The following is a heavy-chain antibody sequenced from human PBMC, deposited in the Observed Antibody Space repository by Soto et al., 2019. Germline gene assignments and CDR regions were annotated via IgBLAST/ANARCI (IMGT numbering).Heavy chain of an antibody. CDR1: GDSVSSNSAA. CDR3: ARPSTITMVREVIIPTYFDY. D-gene: IGHD3-10*01. CDR2: TYYRSKWYN. J-gene: IGHJ4*02. V-gene: IGHV6-1*01. Sequence: PSQTLSLTCAISGDSVSSNSAAWNWIRQSPSRGLEWLGRTYYRSKWYNDYAVSVKSRITINPDTSKNQFSLKLNSVTAADTAVYYCARPSTITMVREVIIPTYFDYWGQGTLVTVSS.